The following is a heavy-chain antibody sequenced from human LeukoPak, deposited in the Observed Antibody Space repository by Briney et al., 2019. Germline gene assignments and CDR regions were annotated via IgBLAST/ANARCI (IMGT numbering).Heavy chain of an antibody. CDR3: ARGGTLMTMMN. V-gene: IGHV4-39*07. CDR1: GGSVSSGVYY. CDR2: IYYTGST. Sequence: SETLSLTCTVSGGSVSSGVYYWGWVRQPPGKGLEWIGTIYYTGSTYYDPSLKSRVTISVDTSKNQFSLNLGSVTAADTAVYYCARGGTLMTMMNWGQGTLVTVSS. D-gene: IGHD3-22*01. J-gene: IGHJ4*02.